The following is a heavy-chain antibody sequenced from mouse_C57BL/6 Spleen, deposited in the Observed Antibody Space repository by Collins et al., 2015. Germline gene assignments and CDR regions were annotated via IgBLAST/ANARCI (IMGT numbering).Heavy chain of an antibody. D-gene: IGHD2-4*01. V-gene: IGHV1-64*01. CDR3: ARANYDYDVSFAY. CDR1: GYTFTSYW. Sequence: QVQLQQPGAELVKPGASVKLSCKASGYTFTSYWMHWVKQRPGQGLEWIGMIHPNSGSTNYNEKFKSKATLTVDKSSSTAYMQLSSLTSEDSAVYYCARANYDYDVSFAYWGQGTLVTVSA. CDR2: IHPNSGST. J-gene: IGHJ3*01.